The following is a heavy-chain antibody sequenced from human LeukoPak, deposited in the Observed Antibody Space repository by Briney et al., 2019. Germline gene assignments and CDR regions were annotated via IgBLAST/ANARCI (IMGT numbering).Heavy chain of an antibody. CDR2: IYYTGST. CDR3: ASPNGSGYFDY. D-gene: IGHD3-3*01. CDR1: GGSISSGDYY. Sequence: SQTLSLTCTVSGGSISSGDYYWSWIRQPPGRGLEWIGYIYYTGSTYCNPSLKSRVTISVDTSKNQFSLKLSSVTAADTAVYYCASPNGSGYFDYWGQGTLVTVSS. J-gene: IGHJ4*02. V-gene: IGHV4-30-4*01.